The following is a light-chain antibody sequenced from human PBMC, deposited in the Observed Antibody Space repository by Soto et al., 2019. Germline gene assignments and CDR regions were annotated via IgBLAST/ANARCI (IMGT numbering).Light chain of an antibody. J-gene: IGLJ3*02. V-gene: IGLV1-51*01. CDR1: KSNIGDNS. Sequence: QSVLPQPPSVSAAPGQKVTISCSGSKSNIGDNSVSWYQQFPGTAPKLLIYDNHNRPSGIPDRFSGSKSGTSATLGITGLQAGDEADYYCATWDTTLSAGVFGRGTKLTVL. CDR2: DNH. CDR3: ATWDTTLSAGV.